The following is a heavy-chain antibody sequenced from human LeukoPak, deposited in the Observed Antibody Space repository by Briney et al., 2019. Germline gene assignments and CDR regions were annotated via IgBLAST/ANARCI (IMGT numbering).Heavy chain of an antibody. V-gene: IGHV3-48*01. J-gene: IGHJ6*03. Sequence: GGSLRLSCAASGFTFSSYAMSWVRQAPGKGVEGVSYISRSGSTIYYGDSVKGRFTISRENSKNTVYLKMNRLRGEGTGVYYCATGLLGTYDSSGYFHKYYYYYYMDVWGKGTTVTVSS. CDR1: GFTFSSYA. CDR2: ISRSGSTI. D-gene: IGHD3-22*01. CDR3: ATGLLGTYDSSGYFHKYYYYYYMDV.